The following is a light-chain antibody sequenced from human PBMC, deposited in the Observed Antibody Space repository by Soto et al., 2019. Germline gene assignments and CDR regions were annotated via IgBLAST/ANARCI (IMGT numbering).Light chain of an antibody. V-gene: IGLV2-14*03. CDR1: SSDVGAYNY. CDR3: SSFTTSDTYV. Sequence: PVLNQPASGTGSLGQSSATSCTGTSSDVGAYNYVCWYQQHPGKAPKLLIYDVTNRPSGISDRFSGSKSGNTASLTISGLQAEDEADYYCSSFTTSDTYVFGSGTKVTVL. J-gene: IGLJ1*01. CDR2: DVT.